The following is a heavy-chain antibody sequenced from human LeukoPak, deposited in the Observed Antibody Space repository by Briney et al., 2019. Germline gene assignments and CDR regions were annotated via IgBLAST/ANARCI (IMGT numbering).Heavy chain of an antibody. V-gene: IGHV3-30*18. CDR3: AKAAVYSRNWTPFDD. J-gene: IGHJ4*02. CDR2: LSGDETYI. D-gene: IGHD6-13*01. CDR1: GFTFSVYG. Sequence: GGSLRLSCAASGFTFSVYGMHWVRQAPGKGLEWVALLSGDETYIDYTDSVKGRFTISGDTSKNTLFLQMNSLRADDTAIYYCAKAAVYSRNWTPFDDWGQGTLVIVSS.